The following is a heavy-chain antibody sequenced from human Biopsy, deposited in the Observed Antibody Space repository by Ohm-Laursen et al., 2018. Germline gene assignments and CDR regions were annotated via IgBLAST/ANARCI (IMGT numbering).Heavy chain of an antibody. CDR2: IREHGNEE. J-gene: IGHJ5*02. D-gene: IGHD4-11*01. V-gene: IGHV3-7*04. CDR3: ARGNGPSA. Sequence: SLRLSCAASGFIFSTYTMNWVRQAPGKGLEWVAIIREHGNEEFYVDSVKGRLTISGDNARNSVYLQMNSLRAEDTAIYYCARGNGPSAWGQGTLVTVSS. CDR1: GFIFSTYT.